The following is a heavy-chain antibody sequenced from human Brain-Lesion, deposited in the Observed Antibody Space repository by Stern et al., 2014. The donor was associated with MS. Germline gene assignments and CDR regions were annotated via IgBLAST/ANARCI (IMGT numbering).Heavy chain of an antibody. V-gene: IGHV3-7*01. CDR1: GFTFNNFW. CDR2: IQEDGSDK. J-gene: IGHJ3*01. CDR3: ARDYGTTNYYMSAFDL. Sequence: EVQLVESGGGLAQPGGSLRLSCAASGFTFNNFWMTWVRQAPGKGLEWVATIQEDGSDKKYLNSVKGRFTISRDNAKKSLYLQMNSLRAEDTAVYYCARDYGTTNYYMSAFDLWGQGTMVSVSS. D-gene: IGHD3-22*01.